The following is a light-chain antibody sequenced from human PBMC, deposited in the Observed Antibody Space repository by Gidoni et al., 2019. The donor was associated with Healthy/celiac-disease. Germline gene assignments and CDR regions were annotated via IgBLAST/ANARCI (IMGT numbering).Light chain of an antibody. Sequence: QSALTQPPSASGSPGPSVTISCTGTSSDVGGYDYVSWYQQHPGKAPKLVIYEVNKRPSGVPDRFSASKSGNTASLTVSGLRADDEAHYYCASFAGNNIFVLGGGTRLTVL. CDR1: SSDVGGYDY. CDR3: ASFAGNNIFV. CDR2: EVN. J-gene: IGLJ2*01. V-gene: IGLV2-8*01.